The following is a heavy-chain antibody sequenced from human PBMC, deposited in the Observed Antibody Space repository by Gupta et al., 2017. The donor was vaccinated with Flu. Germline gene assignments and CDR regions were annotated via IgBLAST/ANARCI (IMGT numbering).Heavy chain of an antibody. V-gene: IGHV3-15*01. Sequence: WVRQAPGKGLEWVGRIRSITEGGTTDYAAPVKGRFTISRDDSKDALYLQMNSLKTEDTAVYFCTTDSSSSRSYYYNNIDVWGQGTTVTVSS. J-gene: IGHJ6*02. CDR2: IRSITEGGTT. D-gene: IGHD6-6*01. CDR3: TTDSSSSRSYYYNNIDV.